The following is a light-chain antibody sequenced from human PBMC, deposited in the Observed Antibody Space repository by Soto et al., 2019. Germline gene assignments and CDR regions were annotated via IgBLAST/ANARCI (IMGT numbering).Light chain of an antibody. J-gene: IGKJ5*01. CDR3: QQLYTLPFT. V-gene: IGKV1-9*01. CDR2: EAS. CDR1: HDISTF. Sequence: DIQLTQSPSLLSASIGGRVTMACRASHDISTFLAWYQQKPGKAPKLLIYEASTLQSGVPSRFSGSGSGTEFTLTISGLLPEDFAAYHCQQLYTLPFTFGQGTRLEIK.